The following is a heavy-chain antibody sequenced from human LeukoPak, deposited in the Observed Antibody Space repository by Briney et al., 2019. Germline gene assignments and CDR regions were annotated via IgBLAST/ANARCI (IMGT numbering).Heavy chain of an antibody. V-gene: IGHV4-59*01. J-gene: IGHJ4*02. CDR1: GGSISSYY. D-gene: IGHD3-9*01. CDR3: ARDRGGILTGYYYFDY. Sequence: PSETLSLTCTVSGGSISSYYWSWIRQPPGKGLEWIGYIYYSGSTNYNPSLKSRDTISVDTSKNQFSLKLSSVTAADTAVYYCARDRGGILTGYYYFDYWGQGTLVTVSS. CDR2: IYYSGST.